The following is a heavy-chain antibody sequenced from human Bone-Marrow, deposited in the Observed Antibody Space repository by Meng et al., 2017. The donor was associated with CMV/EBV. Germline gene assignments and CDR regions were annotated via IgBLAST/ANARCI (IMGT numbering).Heavy chain of an antibody. CDR1: GFTFSDYY. Sequence: GGSLRLSCAASGFTFSDYYMSWIRQAPGKGLEWVSYISSSGSTIYYADSVKGQFTISRDNAKNSLYLQMNSLRAEDTAVYYCARDHRIAGRYYYGMDVWGQGTTVTVSS. J-gene: IGHJ6*02. D-gene: IGHD6-6*01. CDR2: ISSSGSTI. V-gene: IGHV3-11*04. CDR3: ARDHRIAGRYYYGMDV.